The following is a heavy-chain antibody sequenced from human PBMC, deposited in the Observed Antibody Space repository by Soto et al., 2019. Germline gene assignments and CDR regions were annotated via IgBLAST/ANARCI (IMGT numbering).Heavy chain of an antibody. Sequence: GGSLRLSCAASGFTFSSYSMNWVRQAPGKGLEWVSSISSSSSYIYYADSVKGRFTISRDNAKNSLYLQMNSLRAEDTDVYYFSRDFSGSYYYYYGMDVWGQGTTVTVSS. CDR2: ISSSSSYI. J-gene: IGHJ6*02. V-gene: IGHV3-21*01. D-gene: IGHD1-26*01. CDR3: SRDFSGSYYYYYGMDV. CDR1: GFTFSSYS.